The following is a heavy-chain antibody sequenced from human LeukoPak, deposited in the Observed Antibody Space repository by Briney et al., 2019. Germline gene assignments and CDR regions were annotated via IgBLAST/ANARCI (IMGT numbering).Heavy chain of an antibody. V-gene: IGHV4-34*01. CDR2: IKYSGST. CDR1: GGSISSYY. CDR3: ARDNPLDYGHSNNWFDP. Sequence: RTSETLSLTCTVSGGSISSYYWSWIRQPPGKVLEWIGEIKYSGSTNHNPSLKSRVSISVDTSKNQFSLKLTSVTAADTAVYYCARDNPLDYGHSNNWFDPWGQGTLVTVSS. D-gene: IGHD4-17*01. J-gene: IGHJ5*02.